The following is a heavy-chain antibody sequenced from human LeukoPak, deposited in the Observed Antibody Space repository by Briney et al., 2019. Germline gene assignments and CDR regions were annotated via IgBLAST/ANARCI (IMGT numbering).Heavy chain of an antibody. V-gene: IGHV3-23*01. CDR2: ISGSGGST. Sequence: GGSLRLSCAASGFTFSSYAMSWVRQAPGKGLEWVSAISGSGGSTYYADSVKGRFTISRDNSKNTLYLQMYSLRAEDTAVYYCAKAGGRWLQCDYWGQGTLVTVSS. J-gene: IGHJ4*02. D-gene: IGHD5-24*01. CDR3: AKAGGRWLQCDY. CDR1: GFTFSSYA.